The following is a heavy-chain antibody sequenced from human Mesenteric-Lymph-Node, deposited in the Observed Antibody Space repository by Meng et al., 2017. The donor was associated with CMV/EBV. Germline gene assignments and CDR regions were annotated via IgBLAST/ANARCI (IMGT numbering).Heavy chain of an antibody. D-gene: IGHD2-21*01. J-gene: IGHJ4*02. CDR1: GFSFGDYA. CDR3: ARGGVVITPIDY. Sequence: GESLKISCTTSGFSFGDYAMSWVRQAPGKGLEWVANIKEDGSEKYYVDSVKGRFTISRDNAKNSLYLQMNSLRAEDTAVYYCARGGVVITPIDYWGQGTLVTVSS. V-gene: IGHV3-7*01. CDR2: IKEDGSEK.